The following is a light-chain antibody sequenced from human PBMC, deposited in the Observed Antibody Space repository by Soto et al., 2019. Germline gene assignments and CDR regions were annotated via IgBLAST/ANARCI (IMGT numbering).Light chain of an antibody. Sequence: EIVLTQSPATLSLSPGERATLSCRASQSVSSYLAWYQQKPGQAPRLLIYDASNRATGIPARFSGSGSGTDFTLTISSLEPEDFGVYYCQQRSNWPPSSSFGGGTKVEIK. CDR3: QQRSNWPPSSS. CDR1: QSVSSY. CDR2: DAS. J-gene: IGKJ4*01. V-gene: IGKV3-11*01.